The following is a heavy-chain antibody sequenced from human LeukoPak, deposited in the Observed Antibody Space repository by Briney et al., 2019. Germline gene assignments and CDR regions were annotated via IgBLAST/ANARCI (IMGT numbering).Heavy chain of an antibody. CDR2: IGASGGST. V-gene: IGHV3-23*01. CDR1: GFTFSSYA. D-gene: IGHD3-9*01. CDR3: AKAEGYDILTGLDY. Sequence: GGSLRLSCATSGFTFSSYAMSWVRQAPRKGLEWVSGIGASGGSTYYADSVKGRFTISRDNSKNTLYLQMNSLRIEYTAVYYCAKAEGYDILTGLDYWGQGTLVTVSS. J-gene: IGHJ4*02.